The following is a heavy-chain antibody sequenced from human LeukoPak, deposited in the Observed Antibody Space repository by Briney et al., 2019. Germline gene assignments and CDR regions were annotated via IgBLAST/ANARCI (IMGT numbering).Heavy chain of an antibody. Sequence: GGSLRLSCAASGFPLSNYWMHWVRQAPGKGLEWVAVTSYDGSSKYYADSVKGRFTISRDNSKNTLYLQIISLRDEDTAVYYCARDLGSRWYYFDYWGQGTLVTVSS. CDR1: GFPLSNYW. D-gene: IGHD6-13*01. CDR3: ARDLGSRWYYFDY. CDR2: TSYDGSSK. V-gene: IGHV3-30*03. J-gene: IGHJ4*02.